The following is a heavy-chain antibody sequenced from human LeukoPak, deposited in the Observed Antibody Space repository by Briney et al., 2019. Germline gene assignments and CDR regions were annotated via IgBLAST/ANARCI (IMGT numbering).Heavy chain of an antibody. CDR3: ATSFKWFGASILSHWFDH. J-gene: IGHJ5*02. Sequence: SETLSLTCTVSGGSISSSSYYWGWIRQPPGKGLEWIGSIYYSGSTYYNPSLKSRVTVSVDTSKNQFSLKLSSVTAADTAVYYCATSFKWFGASILSHWFDHWGQGTLVTVSS. V-gene: IGHV4-39*01. D-gene: IGHD3-10*01. CDR1: GGSISSSSYY. CDR2: IYYSGST.